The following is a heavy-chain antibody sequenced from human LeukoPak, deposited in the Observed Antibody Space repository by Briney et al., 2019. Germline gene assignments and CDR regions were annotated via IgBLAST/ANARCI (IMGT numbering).Heavy chain of an antibody. J-gene: IGHJ6*02. V-gene: IGHV3-21*06. CDR1: AFSFSTYN. CDR2: ISGSSSYI. CDR3: ARSGYCSGGSCSTHYYYGMDV. Sequence: GGSLRLSCAASAFSFSTYNMDWVRRTPGKGLEWVSSISGSSSYIYYADSVKGRFTISRDNAKNSLYLQMNSLRAKDTAVYYCARSGYCSGGSCSTHYYYGMDVWGQGTTVTVSS. D-gene: IGHD2-15*01.